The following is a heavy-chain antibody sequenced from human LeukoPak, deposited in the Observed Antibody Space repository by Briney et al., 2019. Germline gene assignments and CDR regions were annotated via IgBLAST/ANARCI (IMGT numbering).Heavy chain of an antibody. J-gene: IGHJ6*02. CDR2: IYGGGDT. Sequence: GGSLRLSCAASGFTVTDNYMNWVRQSSGKGLEWVSVIYGGGDTNYADSVKGRFIISRDNAKNSLYLQMNSLRAEDTAVYYCARDLGGYYYYGMDVWGQGTTVTVSS. D-gene: IGHD2-15*01. CDR1: GFTVTDNY. CDR3: ARDLGGYYYYGMDV. V-gene: IGHV3-53*01.